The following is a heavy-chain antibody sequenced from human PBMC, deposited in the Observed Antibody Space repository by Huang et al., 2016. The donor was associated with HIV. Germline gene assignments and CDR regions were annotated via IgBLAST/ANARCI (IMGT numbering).Heavy chain of an antibody. CDR3: ARTEMEYYYGSSGYYPDY. J-gene: IGHJ4*02. Sequence: EVQLVESGGALVQPGGSLKLSCVVSGLDFSKYSMNWGGQAPGKGLEWVSYISGTSSNIYYADSVKGRFTISRDNAKNSVFLQMRSLRAEDTALYYCARTEMEYYYGSSGYYPDYWGQGTQVTVSS. CDR2: ISGTSSNI. V-gene: IGHV3-48*01. CDR1: GLDFSKYS. D-gene: IGHD3-22*01.